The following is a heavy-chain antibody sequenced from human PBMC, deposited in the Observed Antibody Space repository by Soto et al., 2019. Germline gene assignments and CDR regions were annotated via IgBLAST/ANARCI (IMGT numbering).Heavy chain of an antibody. CDR1: GYTLTELS. CDR2: FDPEDGET. D-gene: IGHD3-10*01. CDR3: ATDLPTMVRGVIGY. Sequence: WASVKVSCKVSGYTLTELSMHWVRQAPGKGLEWMGGFDPEDGETIYAQKFQGRVTMTEDTSTDTAYMELSSLRSEDTAVYYCATDLPTMVRGVIGYWGQGTLVTVSS. J-gene: IGHJ4*02. V-gene: IGHV1-24*01.